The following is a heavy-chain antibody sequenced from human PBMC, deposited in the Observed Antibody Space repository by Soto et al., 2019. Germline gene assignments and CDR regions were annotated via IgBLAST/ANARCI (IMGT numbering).Heavy chain of an antibody. J-gene: IGHJ1*01. D-gene: IGHD3-9*01. V-gene: IGHV4-4*02. CDR2: VFHTGTT. CDR3: ATTAYLYAVHA. Sequence: QVQLQESGPGLVKPSGTLSLTCAVSGDSVSSPYYWCWVRQSPGKGLEWIGEVFHTGTTSYNPFLMITFTISMHQVFSQYSLNLISVAVADTPVYYCATTAYLYAVHARGPGTLVIVSS. CDR1: GDSVSSPYY.